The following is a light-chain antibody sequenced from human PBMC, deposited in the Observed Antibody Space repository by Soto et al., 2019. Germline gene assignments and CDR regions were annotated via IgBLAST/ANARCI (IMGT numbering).Light chain of an antibody. J-gene: IGKJ4*01. Sequence: DIQLTQSPSFLSASVGDRVTITCRASQGISSYLAWYQQRPGKAPKLLIYAASTLQSGVPSRFSGSGSGTEFTLTISSLQPEDFATYYCQQLNPYPVTFGGGTKVEIK. CDR3: QQLNPYPVT. CDR2: AAS. CDR1: QGISSY. V-gene: IGKV1-9*01.